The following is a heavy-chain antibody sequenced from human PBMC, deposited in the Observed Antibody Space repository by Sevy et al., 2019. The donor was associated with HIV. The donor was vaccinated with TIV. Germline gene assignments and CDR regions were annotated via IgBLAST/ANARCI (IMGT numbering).Heavy chain of an antibody. CDR1: GFTFSSYA. D-gene: IGHD6-19*01. J-gene: IGHJ3*02. V-gene: IGHV3-30-3*01. CDR2: IPYDGSNK. Sequence: VGSLRLSCAASGFTFSSYAMHWVRQAPGKVLEWVAVIPYDGSNKYYADSVKGRFTISRDNSKNTLYLQMNSLRAEDTAVYYCAREEQWLNAFDIWGQGTMVTVSS. CDR3: AREEQWLNAFDI.